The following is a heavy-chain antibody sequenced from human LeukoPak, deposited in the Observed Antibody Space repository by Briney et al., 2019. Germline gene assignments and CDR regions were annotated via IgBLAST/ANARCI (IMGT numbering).Heavy chain of an antibody. D-gene: IGHD3-10*01. J-gene: IGHJ6*03. CDR1: GGSISSGSYY. Sequence: SSETLSLTCTVSGGSISSGSYYWSWIRQPPGKGLEWIGYIYYSGYTNYNPSLKIRVTISVDTSKNQFSLKLSSVTAADTAVYYCARTTMVRGTYYMDVWGKGTTVTISS. CDR3: ARTTMVRGTYYMDV. V-gene: IGHV4-61*01. CDR2: IYYSGYT.